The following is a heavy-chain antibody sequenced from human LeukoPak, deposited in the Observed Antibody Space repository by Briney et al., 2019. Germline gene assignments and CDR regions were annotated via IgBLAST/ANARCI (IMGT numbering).Heavy chain of an antibody. CDR2: SSSSGTTI. V-gene: IGHV3-11*01. CDR1: GFTLSDYY. J-gene: IGHJ4*02. CDR3: ARRRDFIDY. D-gene: IGHD3/OR15-3a*01. Sequence: GGSLRLSRAASGFTLSDYYMSWIRQAPGKGLEWVSYSSSSGTTIYYADSVKGRFAISRDNAKNSLYLQMNSLRAEDTAVYYCARRRDFIDYWGQGTLVTVSS.